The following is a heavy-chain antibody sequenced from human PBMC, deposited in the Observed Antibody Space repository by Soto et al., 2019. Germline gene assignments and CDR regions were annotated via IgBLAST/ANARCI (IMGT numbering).Heavy chain of an antibody. Sequence: GVLRLSCAASGFTFSSYSMNWVRQAPGKGLEWVSSITSSSSYIYYADSVKGRFTISRDNAKNSLYLQMNGLRAEDTAVYYCARVRGSWYFDYWGQGTLVTVSS. CDR3: ARVRGSWYFDY. CDR1: GFTFSSYS. CDR2: ITSSSSYI. V-gene: IGHV3-21*01. J-gene: IGHJ4*02.